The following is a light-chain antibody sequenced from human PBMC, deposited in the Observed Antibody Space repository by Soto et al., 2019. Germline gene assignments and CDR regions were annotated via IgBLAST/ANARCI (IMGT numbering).Light chain of an antibody. CDR3: SSYTSSSTPSV. CDR1: SSDVGGYNY. Sequence: QSALAQPASVSGSPGQSITISCTGTSSDVGGYNYVSWYQQHPGKAPKLMIYEVSNRPSGVSNRFSGPKSGNTASLTISGLQAEDEADYYCSSYTSSSTPSVFGTGPK. V-gene: IGLV2-14*01. CDR2: EVS. J-gene: IGLJ1*01.